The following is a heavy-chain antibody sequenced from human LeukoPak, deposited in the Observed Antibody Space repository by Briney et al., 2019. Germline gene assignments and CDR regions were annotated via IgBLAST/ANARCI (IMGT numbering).Heavy chain of an antibody. CDR3: ARSATYDFWSGYSFDY. J-gene: IGHJ4*02. V-gene: IGHV1-69*06. CDR2: IIPIFGTA. CDR1: GGTFSSYA. D-gene: IGHD3-3*01. Sequence: SVKVSCKASGGTFSSYAISWVRQAPGQGLEWMGGIIPIFGTANYAQKFQGRVTITADKSTSTAYMELSSLRSEDTAAYYCARSATYDFWSGYSFDYWGQGTLVTVSS.